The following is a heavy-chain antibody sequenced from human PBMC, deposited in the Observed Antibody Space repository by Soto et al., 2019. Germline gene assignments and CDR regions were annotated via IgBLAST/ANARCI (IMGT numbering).Heavy chain of an antibody. CDR2: IIPVCGTA. J-gene: IGHJ1*01. CDR1: GGTFSSYA. Sequence: VHLVQSGAEVKKPGSSVKVSCKASGGTFSSYAISWVRQAPGQGLEWIGGIIPVCGTANYAQKFQGRVMITAVESTSKAYMELNSLRSDDTAVYYFARVTRGLAYYYDSSGYYYEYFQHWGQGTLVTVSS. D-gene: IGHD3-22*01. CDR3: ARVTRGLAYYYDSSGYYYEYFQH. V-gene: IGHV1-69*01.